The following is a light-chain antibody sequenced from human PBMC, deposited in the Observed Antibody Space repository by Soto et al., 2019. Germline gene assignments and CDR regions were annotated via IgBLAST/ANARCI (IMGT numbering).Light chain of an antibody. V-gene: IGKV1-9*01. J-gene: IGKJ5*01. CDR3: QQFNSYPIT. CDR1: QGISSN. CDR2: AAS. Sequence: LPLAPSPSFLSASVGDRVTIPCRASQGISSNLAWYQQKPGKAPKLLIYAASTLQSGVPSRFSGSGSVTEFTLTISSLQPEDFATYYCQQFNSYPITFGQGTRLEIK.